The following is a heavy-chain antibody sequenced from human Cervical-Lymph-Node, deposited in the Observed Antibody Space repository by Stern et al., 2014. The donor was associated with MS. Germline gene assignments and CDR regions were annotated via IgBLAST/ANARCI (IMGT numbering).Heavy chain of an antibody. D-gene: IGHD5-12*01. CDR3: AGGAVPSIGKIDY. Sequence: QLVQSGAEVKKPGSSVKVSCKASGGTFSNYAISWVRQAPGQGPEWMGMIIPMFDTANYAQKLQGRVTITADESASPAHMELTSLRSDDTAVYYCAGGAVPSIGKIDYWGQGTLITVSS. CDR2: IIPMFDTA. J-gene: IGHJ4*02. V-gene: IGHV1-69*18. CDR1: GGTFSNYA.